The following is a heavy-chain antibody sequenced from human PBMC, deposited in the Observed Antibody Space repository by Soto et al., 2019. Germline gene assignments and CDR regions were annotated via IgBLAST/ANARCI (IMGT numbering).Heavy chain of an antibody. CDR3: ARGGGVGVAGSAAFDM. V-gene: IGHV1-2*02. J-gene: IGHJ3*02. CDR2: INPATGAA. D-gene: IGHD3-3*01. Sequence: QLHLVQSGAVVKKPGASVTVSCSASGYPVTAYYMHWVRQAPGRGLEWMGGINPATGAAKYKQTFQGRVNMTRETSTSTVFMELRGLTSEDTAVFYCARGGGVGVAGSAAFDMWGQGTLVTVSS. CDR1: GYPVTAYY.